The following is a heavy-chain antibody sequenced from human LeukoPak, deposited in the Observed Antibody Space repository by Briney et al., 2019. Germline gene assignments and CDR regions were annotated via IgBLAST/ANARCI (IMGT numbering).Heavy chain of an antibody. J-gene: IGHJ6*02. Sequence: GESLQISCKGSGYSFTSYWIGWVRQMPGKGLEWMGIIYPGDSDTRYSPSFQGQVTISADKSISTAYLQWSSLKASDTAMYYCARLGGSGSYYTSYYYGMDVWGQGTTVTVSS. V-gene: IGHV5-51*01. CDR3: ARLGGSGSYYTSYYYGMDV. D-gene: IGHD3-10*01. CDR1: GYSFTSYW. CDR2: IYPGDSDT.